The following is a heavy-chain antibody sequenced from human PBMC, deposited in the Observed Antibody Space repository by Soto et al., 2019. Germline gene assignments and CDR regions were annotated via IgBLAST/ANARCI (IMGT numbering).Heavy chain of an antibody. V-gene: IGHV3-53*01. J-gene: IGHJ4*02. D-gene: IGHD6-19*01. Sequence: EVQLVESGGGLIQPGGSIRVSCAASGFTVSSKYMTWVRQAPGKGLEWVSVIYGGGTTYYADSVKGRFTISRDNSKNTLYLQVNSLRAEDTAVYYCVQTTGWPGFDFWGQGTLVTVSS. CDR2: IYGGGTT. CDR1: GFTVSSKY. CDR3: VQTTGWPGFDF.